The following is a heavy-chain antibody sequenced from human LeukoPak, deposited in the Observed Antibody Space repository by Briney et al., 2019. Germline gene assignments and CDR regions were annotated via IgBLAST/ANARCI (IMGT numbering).Heavy chain of an antibody. Sequence: GGSPRLSCAASGFTFSSHWMSWVRQAPGKGLEWVANIKQDGSDEYYVDSVKGRFTISRDNAKNSLYLQMNSLRADDTAVYYCARDGRTYWFDPWGQGTLVTVSS. CDR1: GFTFSSHW. CDR3: ARDGRTYWFDP. D-gene: IGHD2-21*01. V-gene: IGHV3-7*01. CDR2: IKQDGSDE. J-gene: IGHJ5*02.